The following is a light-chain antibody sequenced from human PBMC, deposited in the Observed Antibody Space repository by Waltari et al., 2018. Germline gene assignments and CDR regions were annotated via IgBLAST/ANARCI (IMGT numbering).Light chain of an antibody. J-gene: IGKJ1*01. V-gene: IGKV1-12*01. CDR1: QDVSKW. Sequence: DIQMTQSPSSVSASVGDRVTITCRASQDVSKWLAWYQQKPGKAPNLLIYAASSLQSGFPSRFSGSGSGTDFTLTINSLQPEDFATYYCQQSNSFPWTFGHGTKVEIK. CDR3: QQSNSFPWT. CDR2: AAS.